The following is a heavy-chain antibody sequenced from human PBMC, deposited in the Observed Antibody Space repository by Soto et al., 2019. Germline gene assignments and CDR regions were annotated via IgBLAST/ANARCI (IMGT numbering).Heavy chain of an antibody. D-gene: IGHD3-3*01. J-gene: IGHJ4*02. CDR2: IYYSGST. V-gene: IGHV4-39*01. CDR3: ARQDFWSGFTNSYFDY. CDR1: GGSISSSSYF. Sequence: SETLSLTCTVSGGSISSSSYFWGWIRQPPGKGLEWIGSIYYSGSTYYNPSLKSRVTISVDTSKNQFSLKLSSVTAADTAVYYCARQDFWSGFTNSYFDYWGQGTLVTVSS.